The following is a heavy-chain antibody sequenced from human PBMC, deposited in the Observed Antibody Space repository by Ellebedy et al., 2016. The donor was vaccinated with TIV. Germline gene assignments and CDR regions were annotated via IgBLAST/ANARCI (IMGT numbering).Heavy chain of an antibody. J-gene: IGHJ3*02. CDR1: GYTFTSYY. Sequence: ASVKVSCXASGYTFTSYYLHWVRQAPGQGLEWMGLINPSSGSTSYAQKFQGRVTMTRDTSTTTAYMNLSSLRSEDTAVYYCARDRVTTYYYDSSGSEGAFDIWGQGTMVTVSS. V-gene: IGHV1-46*01. CDR2: INPSSGST. CDR3: ARDRVTTYYYDSSGSEGAFDI. D-gene: IGHD3-22*01.